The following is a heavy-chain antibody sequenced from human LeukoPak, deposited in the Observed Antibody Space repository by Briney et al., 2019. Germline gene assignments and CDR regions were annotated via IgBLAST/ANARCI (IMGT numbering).Heavy chain of an antibody. Sequence: SETLSLTCTVSGGSISSSSYYWGWIRQPPGKGLEWIGSIYYSGSTYYNPSLKSRVTISVDTSKNQFSLKLSSVTAADTAVYYCARQRALWSGYYGDYWGQGTLVTVSS. CDR1: GGSISSSSYY. CDR3: ARQRALWSGYYGDY. V-gene: IGHV4-39*01. D-gene: IGHD3-3*01. J-gene: IGHJ4*02. CDR2: IYYSGST.